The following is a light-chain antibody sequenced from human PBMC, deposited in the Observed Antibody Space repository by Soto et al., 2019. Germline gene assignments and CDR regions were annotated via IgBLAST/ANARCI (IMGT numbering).Light chain of an antibody. J-gene: IGKJ5*01. V-gene: IGKV1-5*01. Sequence: DIQMTQSPSTLSASVGDRVTITCRASQSISSWLAWYQQKPGKAPKLLIYDASSLESGVPSRFSGSGSGTEFTLTISSLQPDDFATYYCQKYNIYYIPFGKGTRLEIK. CDR2: DAS. CDR3: QKYNIYYIP. CDR1: QSISSW.